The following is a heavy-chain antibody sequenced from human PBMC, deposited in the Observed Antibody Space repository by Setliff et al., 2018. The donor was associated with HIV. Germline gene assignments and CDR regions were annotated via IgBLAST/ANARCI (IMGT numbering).Heavy chain of an antibody. V-gene: IGHV4-4*07. Sequence: LSLTCTLSGGSFGDYHWSWIRQPAGRGLEWIGRICRSGTTDYKFSLKSRVTISIDTSRNQFSLRLTSVTAEDTAVYYCARDRHYSGLGSYGPWGPGTLVTVSS. CDR2: ICRSGTT. CDR1: GGSFGDYH. D-gene: IGHD3-10*01. J-gene: IGHJ5*02. CDR3: ARDRHYSGLGSYGP.